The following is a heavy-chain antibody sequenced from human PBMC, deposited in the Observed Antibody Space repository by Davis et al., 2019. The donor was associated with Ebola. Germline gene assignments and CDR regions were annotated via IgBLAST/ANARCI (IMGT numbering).Heavy chain of an antibody. CDR3: ARGLPSIAAPPLDY. Sequence: ASVKVSCKASGYTFTSYGISWVRQAPGQGLEWMGWISAYNGNTNYAQKLQGRVTMTTDTSTSTAYMELRSLRSDDTAVNYCARGLPSIAAPPLDYWGQGTLVTVSS. CDR1: GYTFTSYG. J-gene: IGHJ4*02. V-gene: IGHV1-18*01. CDR2: ISAYNGNT. D-gene: IGHD6-6*01.